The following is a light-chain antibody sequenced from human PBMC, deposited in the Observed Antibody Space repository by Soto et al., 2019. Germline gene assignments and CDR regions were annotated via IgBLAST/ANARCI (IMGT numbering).Light chain of an antibody. J-gene: IGKJ4*01. V-gene: IGKV1-9*01. CDR1: QGISSY. CDR3: QQLNSYPS. CDR2: AAS. Sequence: DIQLTQSPSFLSASVGDRVTITCRASQGISSYLAWYQQKPGKAPKLLIYAASTLQSGVPSRFSGSGSGTEVTLTISSLQPEDFATYYCQQLNSYPSFGGGTKVEIK.